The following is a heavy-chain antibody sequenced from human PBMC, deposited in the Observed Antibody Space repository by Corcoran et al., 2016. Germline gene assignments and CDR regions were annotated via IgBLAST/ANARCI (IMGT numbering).Heavy chain of an antibody. Sequence: QVRLVQSGAEVKKPGASVKLSCKASGYTFTSYYMHWVRQAPGQGLEWMGIINPSGGSTSYAQKFQGRVTMTRDTSTSTVYMELSSLRSEDTAVYYCACRHAYYYGMDVWGQGTTVTVSS. V-gene: IGHV1-46*03. CDR3: ACRHAYYYGMDV. CDR1: GYTFTSYY. CDR2: INPSGGST. J-gene: IGHJ6*02.